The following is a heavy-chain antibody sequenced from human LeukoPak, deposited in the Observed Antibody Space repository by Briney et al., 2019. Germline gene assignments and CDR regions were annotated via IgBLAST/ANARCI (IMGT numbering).Heavy chain of an antibody. D-gene: IGHD5-24*01. CDR2: IFSNGDT. Sequence: PGGSLRLSCTASEFTVSRNCMLWVRQAPGKGLEWVSLIFSNGDTHYADSVKGRFTISRDTSKNTVYLQMNSLRVEDTAMYYCTRDQMNYWGQGTLVTVSS. CDR1: EFTVSRNC. V-gene: IGHV3-53*01. CDR3: TRDQMNY. J-gene: IGHJ4*02.